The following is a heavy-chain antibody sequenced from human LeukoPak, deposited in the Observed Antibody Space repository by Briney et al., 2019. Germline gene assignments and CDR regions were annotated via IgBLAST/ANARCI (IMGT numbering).Heavy chain of an antibody. Sequence: PPDTLSLTRTVSGGSLTKCYWGWVRQPPGKGLEWIGYVFYRGTTNYNPSLKSRVTISADTSKNQFSLKLSSVTAADTAVYYCARIVSSGFSDYWGQGTLVAGSS. D-gene: IGHD3-22*01. J-gene: IGHJ4*02. CDR3: ARIVSSGFSDY. V-gene: IGHV4-59*07. CDR1: GGSLTKCY. CDR2: VFYRGTT.